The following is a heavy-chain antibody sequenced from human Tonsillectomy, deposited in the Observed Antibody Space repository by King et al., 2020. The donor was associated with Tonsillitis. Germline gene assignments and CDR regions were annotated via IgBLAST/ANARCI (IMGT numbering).Heavy chain of an antibody. CDR1: GFTCSNAW. J-gene: IGHJ6*03. CDR2: IKSRTDGGTT. D-gene: IGHD6-19*01. Sequence: VQLVESGGGLVKPGGSLRLSCAASGFTCSNAWTNWVRQAPGKGMEWCGRIKSRTDGGTTDYAAPVKGRFTFSRDDSKNTLYLQMNGLKTEDTAVYYWTTGTAVFNYYYYYYMDVWGTGTTVTVSS. CDR3: TTGTAVFNYYYYYYMDV. V-gene: IGHV3-15*07.